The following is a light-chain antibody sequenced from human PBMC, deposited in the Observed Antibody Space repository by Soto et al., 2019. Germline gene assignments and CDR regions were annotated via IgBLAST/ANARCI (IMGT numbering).Light chain of an antibody. CDR3: QHYNYWPTKT. CDR2: GAY. Sequence: EIVITQSPATLSVSPGERTTLSCRASQSVGNNLAWYQQKPGQAPRLLIYGAYTRANGIPARFSGSGSGTDLTLTISSLQSEDFAVYYGQHYNYWPTKTFGQGTKVDNK. CDR1: QSVGNN. J-gene: IGKJ1*01. V-gene: IGKV3-15*01.